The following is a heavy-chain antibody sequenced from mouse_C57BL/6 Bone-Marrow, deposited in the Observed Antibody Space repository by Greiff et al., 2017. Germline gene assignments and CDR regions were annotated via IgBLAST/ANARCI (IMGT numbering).Heavy chain of an antibody. Sequence: EVQGVESGGGLVKPGGSLKLSCAASGFTFSSYAMSWVRQTPEKRLEWVATISDGGSYTYYPDNVKGRFTISRDNAKNNLYLQMSHLKSEDTAMYYCARDREVYYGSSYLWYFDVWGTGTTVTVSS. J-gene: IGHJ1*03. CDR1: GFTFSSYA. D-gene: IGHD1-1*01. V-gene: IGHV5-4*01. CDR2: ISDGGSYT. CDR3: ARDREVYYGSSYLWYFDV.